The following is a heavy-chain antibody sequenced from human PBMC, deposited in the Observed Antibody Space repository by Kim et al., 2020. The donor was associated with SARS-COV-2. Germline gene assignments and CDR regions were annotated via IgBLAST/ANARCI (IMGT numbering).Heavy chain of an antibody. CDR2: IRTDASSA. Sequence: GGSLRLSCAASGFTFSSYYMNWVRQAPGKGLEWVSRIRTDASSATNADAATGRYTITVSNDKTTSYPQLNSQRPESTATADCASAKNALADTHNYDY. D-gene: IGHD1-1*01. V-gene: IGHV3-74*01. CDR3: ASAKNALADTHNYDY. J-gene: IGHJ4*01. CDR1: GFTFSSYY.